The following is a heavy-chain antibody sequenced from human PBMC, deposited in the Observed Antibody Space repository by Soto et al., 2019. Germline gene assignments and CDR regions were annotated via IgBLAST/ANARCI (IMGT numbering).Heavy chain of an antibody. CDR2: ISPAGDT. CDR3: ARDPPGSGSYSYDY. CDR1: GITVSNNY. V-gene: IGHV3-66*01. D-gene: IGHD3-10*01. J-gene: IGHJ4*02. Sequence: EVQLVESGGGLVQPGGSLRLSCAASGITVSNNYMSWFRQAPGKGLEWVSAISPAGDTYYADSVKGRFTISRDNSKNTLYFQMKSLRAEDTAVYYCARDPPGSGSYSYDYWGQGTLVTVSS.